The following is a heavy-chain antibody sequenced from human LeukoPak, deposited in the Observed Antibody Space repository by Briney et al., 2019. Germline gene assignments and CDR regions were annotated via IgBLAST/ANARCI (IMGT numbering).Heavy chain of an antibody. CDR2: INHSGST. CDR3: ARADKGTFDP. V-gene: IGHV4-34*01. J-gene: IGHJ5*02. D-gene: IGHD1-14*01. Sequence: SETLSFTCAVYGGSFSGYYWSWIRQPPGKGLEWIGEINHSGSTNYNPSLKSRVTISVDTSKNQFSLKLSSVTAADTAVYYCARADKGTFDPWGQGTLVTVSS. CDR1: GGSFSGYY.